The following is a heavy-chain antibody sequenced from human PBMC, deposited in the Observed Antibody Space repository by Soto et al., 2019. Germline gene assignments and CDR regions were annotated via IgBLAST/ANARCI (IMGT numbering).Heavy chain of an antibody. D-gene: IGHD2-15*01. Sequence: QVPLVQSGAEVKKPGASVKVSCKASGYTFTGYYMHWVRQAPGQGLEWMGWINPNSGGTNYAQKFQGWVTMTRDTSISTAYMELSRLRSDDTAVYYCARAGRYCSGGSCYFDYWGQGTLVTVSS. V-gene: IGHV1-2*04. J-gene: IGHJ4*02. CDR2: INPNSGGT. CDR1: GYTFTGYY. CDR3: ARAGRYCSGGSCYFDY.